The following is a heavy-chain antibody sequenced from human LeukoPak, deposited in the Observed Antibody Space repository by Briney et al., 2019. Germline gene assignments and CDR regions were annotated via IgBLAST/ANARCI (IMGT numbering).Heavy chain of an antibody. J-gene: IGHJ4*02. CDR2: VDHTGST. CDR3: ARSITMVRGVISLGY. CDR1: DDSITMYY. V-gene: IGHV4-59*12. D-gene: IGHD3-10*01. Sequence: PSETLSLTCSVSDDSITMYYWTWIRQPPGKGLEWIGYVDHTGSTNFNPSLNGRVSISRDTTNNLFSLKLSSVTAADTAVYYCARSITMVRGVISLGYWGQGTLVTVSS.